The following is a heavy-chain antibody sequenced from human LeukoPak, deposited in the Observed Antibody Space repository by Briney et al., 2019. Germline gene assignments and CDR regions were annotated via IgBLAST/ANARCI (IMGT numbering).Heavy chain of an antibody. J-gene: IGHJ4*02. CDR3: ARHGDCRSPSCYLWGGFDY. Sequence: SETLSLTCTVSGGSFSSYYWSWIRQAPGKGLAWIGYIYYSGSPNYNPSLKSRVTISVDTSKNQFSLKLSSVTAADTAVYYCARHGDCRSPSCYLWGGFDYGGQETLVTVSS. CDR1: GGSFSSYY. D-gene: IGHD2-2*01. CDR2: IYYSGSP. V-gene: IGHV4-59*08.